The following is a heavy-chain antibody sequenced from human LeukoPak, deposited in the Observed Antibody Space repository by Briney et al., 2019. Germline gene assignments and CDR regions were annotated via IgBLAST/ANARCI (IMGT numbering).Heavy chain of an antibody. V-gene: IGHV3-30*18. CDR2: ISYDGSNK. Sequence: QSGGSLRLSCAASGFTFSSYGMHWVRQAPGKGLEWVAVISYDGSNKYYADSVKGRFTISRDNSKNTLYLQMNSLRAEDTAVYYCAKDVGRAAEGYWGQGTLVTVSS. CDR1: GFTFSSYG. D-gene: IGHD6-13*01. J-gene: IGHJ4*02. CDR3: AKDVGRAAEGY.